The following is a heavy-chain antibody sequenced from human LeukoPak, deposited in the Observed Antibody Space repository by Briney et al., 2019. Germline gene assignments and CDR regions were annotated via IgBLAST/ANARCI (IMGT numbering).Heavy chain of an antibody. CDR2: IYYSGST. J-gene: IGHJ5*02. CDR3: ARRTSAYSSSFPNWFDP. V-gene: IGHV4-39*01. D-gene: IGHD6-6*01. Sequence: SETLSLTCTVSGGSISSSSYYWGWIRQPPGKGLEWIGSIYYSGSTYYNPSLKSRVTISVDTSKNQFTLKLSSVTAADTAVYYCARRTSAYSSSFPNWFDPWGQGTLVTVSS. CDR1: GGSISSSSYY.